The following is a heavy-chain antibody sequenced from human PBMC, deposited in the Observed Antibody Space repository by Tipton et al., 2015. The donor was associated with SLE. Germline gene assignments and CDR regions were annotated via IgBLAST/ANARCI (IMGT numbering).Heavy chain of an antibody. J-gene: IGHJ3*02. V-gene: IGHV5-51*01. CDR3: ARPARVLEWFSAFDI. CDR2: IYPADSDT. D-gene: IGHD3-3*01. CDR1: GYSFTDYW. Sequence: QLVQSGAEVKKPGESLKISCKGSGYSFTDYWIGWVRQMPGKGLEWMGIIYPADSDTRYSPSFQGQVTISADKSISTAYLQWSSLKASDTAMYYCARPARVLEWFSAFDIWGQGTMVTVSS.